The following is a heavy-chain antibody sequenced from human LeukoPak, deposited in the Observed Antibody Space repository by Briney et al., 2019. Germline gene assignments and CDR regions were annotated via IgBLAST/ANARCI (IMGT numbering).Heavy chain of an antibody. CDR3: ARASRPGGDSSGYDFDQ. CDR2: ISYGGTT. V-gene: IGHV4-39*02. D-gene: IGHD3-22*01. Sequence: SETLSLTCTVSGGSISSGSYYWGWIRQPPGKGLEWVGCISYGGTTYYNPSLKSRVAISLDMSKNHFSLRLSSVTAADTALYYCARASRPGGDSSGYDFDQWGQGTLVTVSS. CDR1: GGSISSGSYY. J-gene: IGHJ4*02.